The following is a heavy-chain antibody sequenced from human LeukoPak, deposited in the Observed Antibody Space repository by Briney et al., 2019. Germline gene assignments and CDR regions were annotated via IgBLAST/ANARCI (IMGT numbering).Heavy chain of an antibody. CDR2: ISYDGSNK. CDR1: GFTFSSYA. Sequence: SGGSLRISCAASGFTFSSYAKHWVRQAPGKGLEWVAVISYDGSNKYYADSVKGRFTISRDNSKNTLYLQMNSLRAEDTAVYYCAKGKLWFGELLLTMDVWGQGTTVTVSS. CDR3: AKGKLWFGELLLTMDV. J-gene: IGHJ6*02. D-gene: IGHD3-10*01. V-gene: IGHV3-30-3*01.